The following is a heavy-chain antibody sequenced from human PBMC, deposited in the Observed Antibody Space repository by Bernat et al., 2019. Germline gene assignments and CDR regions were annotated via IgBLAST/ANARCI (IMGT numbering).Heavy chain of an antibody. CDR1: GYTFTSYY. Sequence: QVQLVQSGAEVKKPGASVKVSCKASGYTFTSYYMLWVRQAPGQGLEWMGIINPSGGSASYAQKFQGRVTMTRQTSASTVYMVLRSVRSEDTAVYCCARGGDAQKSAGWMVWRSFDYWGQGALVSVSS. CDR3: ARGGDAQKSAGWMVWRSFDY. J-gene: IGHJ4*01. D-gene: IGHD6-19*01. V-gene: IGHV1-46*01. CDR2: INPSGGSA.